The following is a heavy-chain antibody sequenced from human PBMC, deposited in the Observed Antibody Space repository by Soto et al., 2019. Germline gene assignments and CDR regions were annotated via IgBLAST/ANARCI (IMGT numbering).Heavy chain of an antibody. D-gene: IGHD1-1*01. CDR3: AGERTGTTSMDV. CDR1: GYTFTSYD. J-gene: IGHJ6*02. CDR2: MNPNSGNT. Sequence: QVQLVQSGAEVKKPGASVKVSCKASGYTFTSYDINWVRQATGQGLEWMGWMNPNSGNTGYARKFQGRVTMTRNTATSTAYMERSSLRSEDTAVYYCAGERTGTTSMDVWGQGTTVTVSS. V-gene: IGHV1-8*01.